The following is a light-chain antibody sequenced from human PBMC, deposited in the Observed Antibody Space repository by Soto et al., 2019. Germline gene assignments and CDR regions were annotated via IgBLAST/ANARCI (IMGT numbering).Light chain of an antibody. CDR1: QSVSSPY. CDR3: QVRTNWSIA. Sequence: EIVLTQSPATLSLSPGERATLSCRASQSVSSPYLIWYQQKPGQAPRIIIYDASNRATGIPARFSGTGSGTDCTLTINNLEPEDVAVYYCQVRTNWSIALGRGTRLEIK. CDR2: DAS. J-gene: IGKJ5*01. V-gene: IGKV3-11*01.